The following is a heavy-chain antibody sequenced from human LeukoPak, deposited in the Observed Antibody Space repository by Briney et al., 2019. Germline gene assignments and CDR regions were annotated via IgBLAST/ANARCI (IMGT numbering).Heavy chain of an antibody. D-gene: IGHD3/OR15-3a*01. CDR1: GFTFSSYA. V-gene: IGHV3-7*01. J-gene: IGHJ4*02. Sequence: GGSLRLSCAASGFTFSSYAMSWVRQAPGKGLEWVANIKQDGSEKHFVDSVKGRFTISIDDAKKSVYLQMDSLRAEDTAVYYCAREAWTGYPPYDYWGQGTPVTVSS. CDR2: IKQDGSEK. CDR3: AREAWTGYPPYDY.